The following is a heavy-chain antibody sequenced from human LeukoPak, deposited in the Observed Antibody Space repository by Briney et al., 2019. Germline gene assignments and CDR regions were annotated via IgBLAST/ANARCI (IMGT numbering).Heavy chain of an antibody. V-gene: IGHV3-9*01. CDR3: AKDIGSTKYYYYGMDV. CDR2: ISWNSGTI. CDR1: GFTFDDYA. D-gene: IGHD1-26*01. J-gene: IGHJ6*02. Sequence: GGSLRLSCAASGFTFDDYAMPWVRQAPGKGLEWVSGISWNSGTIGYADSVKGRFTISRDNAKNSLYLQMNSLRAEDTALYYCAKDIGSTKYYYYGMDVWGQGTTVTVSS.